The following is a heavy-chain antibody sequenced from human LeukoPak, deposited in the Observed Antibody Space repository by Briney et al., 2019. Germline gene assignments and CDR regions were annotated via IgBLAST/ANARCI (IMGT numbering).Heavy chain of an antibody. D-gene: IGHD6-19*01. CDR3: ARDGYSSGWLEY. V-gene: IGHV4-30-2*01. CDR2: IYDRGPA. J-gene: IGHJ4*02. CDR1: GYAIISGGFS. Sequence: PSETLSLTCTVSGYAIISGGFSWNWIRQPPGKGLEWIGCIYDRGPAHYNPSLKSRFTISVDRPKNQFSLKVRSVTAADTAVYYCARDGYSSGWLEYWGQGTLVTVSS.